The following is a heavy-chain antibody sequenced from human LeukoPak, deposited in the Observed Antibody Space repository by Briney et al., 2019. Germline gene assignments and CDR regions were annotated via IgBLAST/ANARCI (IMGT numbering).Heavy chain of an antibody. V-gene: IGHV4-31*03. CDR3: ATYQDNWNWNAEDAFDI. CDR1: GGSISSGGYY. CDR2: IYYSGST. Sequence: SQTLSLTCTVSGGSISSGGYYWSWIRQHPGKGLEWSGYIYYSGSTYYNPSLKSRVTISVDTSKNQFSLKLSSVTAADTAVYYCATYQDNWNWNAEDAFDIWGQGTMVTVSS. J-gene: IGHJ3*02. D-gene: IGHD1-7*01.